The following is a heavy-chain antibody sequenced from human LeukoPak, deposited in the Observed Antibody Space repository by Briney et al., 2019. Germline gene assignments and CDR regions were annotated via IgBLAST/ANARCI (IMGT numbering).Heavy chain of an antibody. V-gene: IGHV3-23*01. D-gene: IGHD2/OR15-2a*01. J-gene: IGHJ5*02. Sequence: GGSLRLSCAASGFTFSSYAMSWVRQAPGKGLEWVSVISGSGGGASHADSVKGRFTISRDNSKNTLYLQMNSLRAEDTAVYYCAKVSKGGSTRWFDPWGQGTLVTVSS. CDR2: ISGSGGGA. CDR1: GFTFSSYA. CDR3: AKVSKGGSTRWFDP.